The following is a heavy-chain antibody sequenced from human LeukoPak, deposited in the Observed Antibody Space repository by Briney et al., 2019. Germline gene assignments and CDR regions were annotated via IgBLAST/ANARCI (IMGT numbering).Heavy chain of an antibody. J-gene: IGHJ6*03. CDR2: IKYDGSNQ. CDR3: AKLNYGDYYYQFMDV. Sequence: GGSLRLSCAASGFTFSSIGMHWVRQAPGKGLEWVASIKYDGSNQYYGESVKGRSTISRDNSKNTLYLQMNSLRTEDTAVYYCAKLNYGDYYYQFMDVWGKGTTVTISS. V-gene: IGHV3-30*02. D-gene: IGHD4-17*01. CDR1: GFTFSSIG.